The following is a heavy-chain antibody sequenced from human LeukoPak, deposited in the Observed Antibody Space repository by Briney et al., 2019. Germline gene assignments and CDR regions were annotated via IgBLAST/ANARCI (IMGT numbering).Heavy chain of an antibody. Sequence: PSETLSLTCTVSGGSISSSSYYWGWIRQPPGKGLEWIESIYYSGSTYYNPSLKSRVTISVDTSKNQFSLKLSSVTAADTAVYYCARCSGYYDSSGYCNYWGQGTLATVSS. CDR3: ARCSGYYDSSGYCNY. D-gene: IGHD3-22*01. CDR2: IYYSGST. CDR1: GGSISSSSYY. V-gene: IGHV4-39*01. J-gene: IGHJ4*02.